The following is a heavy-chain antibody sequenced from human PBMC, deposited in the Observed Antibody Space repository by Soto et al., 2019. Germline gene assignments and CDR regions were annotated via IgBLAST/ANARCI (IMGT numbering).Heavy chain of an antibody. CDR3: ARGLYYYDSSGYPGAY. J-gene: IGHJ4*02. V-gene: IGHV1-69*13. D-gene: IGHD3-22*01. Sequence: ASVKVSCKASGGTFSSYAISWVRQAPGQGLEWMGGIIPIFGTANYAQKFQGRVTITADESTSTAYMELSSLRSEDTAVYYCARGLYYYDSSGYPGAYWGQGTLVTVS. CDR1: GGTFSSYA. CDR2: IIPIFGTA.